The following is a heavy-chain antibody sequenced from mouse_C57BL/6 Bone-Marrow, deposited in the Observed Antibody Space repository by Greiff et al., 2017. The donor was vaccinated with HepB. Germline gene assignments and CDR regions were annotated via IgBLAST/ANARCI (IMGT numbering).Heavy chain of an antibody. Sequence: QVQLQQPGAELVMPGASVKLSCKASGYTFTSYWMHWVKQRPGQGLEWIGEIDPSYSYTNYNQKFKGKSTLTVDKSSSTAYMQLSSLTSEDSAVYYCARGDDEANSDYWGQGTTLTVSS. V-gene: IGHV1-69*01. D-gene: IGHD3-2*02. CDR1: GYTFTSYW. CDR3: ARGDDEANSDY. CDR2: IDPSYSYT. J-gene: IGHJ2*01.